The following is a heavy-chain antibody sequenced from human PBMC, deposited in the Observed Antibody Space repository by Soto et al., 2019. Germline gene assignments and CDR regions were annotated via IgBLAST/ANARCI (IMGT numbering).Heavy chain of an antibody. CDR3: ASFEGIAAAGTSAY. V-gene: IGHV3-21*01. CDR2: ISSSSYI. D-gene: IGHD6-13*01. Sequence: GSLRLSCAASGFTFSSYSMNWVRQAPGKGLEWVSSISSSSYIYYADSVKGRFTISRDNAKNSLYLQMNSLRAEDTAVYYCASFEGIAAAGTSAYWGQGTLVTVSS. J-gene: IGHJ4*02. CDR1: GFTFSSYS.